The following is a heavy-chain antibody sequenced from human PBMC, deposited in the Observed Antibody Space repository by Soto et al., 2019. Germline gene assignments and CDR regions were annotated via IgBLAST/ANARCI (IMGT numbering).Heavy chain of an antibody. V-gene: IGHV1-3*01. D-gene: IGHD3-16*01. Sequence: QVQLVQSGAEVRKPGASVKVSCKASGYTFTKQNMHWVRQAPGQRLEWMGWLSGGTGHTQYSQKLQGRVTLTGDTSASIAYMELSSLTSEDTAVYYCATYDYGLNGYWGQGPLVTVSS. CDR3: ATYDYGLNGY. CDR1: GYTFTKQN. J-gene: IGHJ4*01. CDR2: LSGGTGHT.